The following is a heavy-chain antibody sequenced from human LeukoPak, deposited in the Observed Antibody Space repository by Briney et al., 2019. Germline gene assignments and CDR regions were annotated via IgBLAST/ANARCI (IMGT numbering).Heavy chain of an antibody. V-gene: IGHV4-39*01. CDR3: ARLYPVLGANWFDP. Sequence: SETLSLTCTVSGGSISSSSYYWGWIRLPPGKGLEWIGSIYYSGDTYYYNLSLKSRVTISIDTSKNQFSLKLSSVTAADTAVYYCARLYPVLGANWFDPWGQGTLVTVSS. CDR2: IYYSGDTY. J-gene: IGHJ5*02. CDR1: GGSISSSSYY.